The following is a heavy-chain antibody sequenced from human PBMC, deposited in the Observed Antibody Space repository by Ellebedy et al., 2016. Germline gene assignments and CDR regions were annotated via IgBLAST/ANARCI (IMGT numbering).Heavy chain of an antibody. CDR2: TNTSVGST. Sequence: ASVKVSXXASGYTFTSYYMHWVRQPPGQGLEWMGITNTSVGSTSYAQKFQGRVTMTRDTSTSTVYMELSSLRSEDTAVYYCAREGVAVANWFDPWGQGTLVTVSS. D-gene: IGHD6-19*01. J-gene: IGHJ5*02. CDR3: AREGVAVANWFDP. V-gene: IGHV1-46*01. CDR1: GYTFTSYY.